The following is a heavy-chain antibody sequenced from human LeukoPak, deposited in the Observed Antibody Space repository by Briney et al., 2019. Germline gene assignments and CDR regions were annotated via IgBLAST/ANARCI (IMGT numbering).Heavy chain of an antibody. Sequence: RSLRLSCAASGFTFSSYGMHWVRQAPGKGLEWVAVISYDGSNKYYADSVKGRFTISRDNSKNTLYLQMNSLRAEDTAVYYCAKDLSLGFDPWGQGTLVTVSS. CDR3: AKDLSLGFDP. J-gene: IGHJ5*02. CDR2: ISYDGSNK. V-gene: IGHV3-30*18. CDR1: GFTFSSYG.